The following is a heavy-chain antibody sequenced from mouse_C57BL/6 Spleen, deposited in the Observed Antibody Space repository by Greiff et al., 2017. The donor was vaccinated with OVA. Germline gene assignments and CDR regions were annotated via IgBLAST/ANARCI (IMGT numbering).Heavy chain of an antibody. Sequence: EVKLMESGGDLVKPGGSLKLSCAASGFTFSSYGMSWVRQTPDKRLEWVATISSGGSYTYYPDSVKGRFTISRDNAKNTLYLQMSSLKSEDTAMYYCARGGNYVDYWGQGTTLTVSS. CDR3: ARGGNYVDY. D-gene: IGHD1-1*02. CDR2: ISSGGSYT. J-gene: IGHJ2*01. V-gene: IGHV5-6*01. CDR1: GFTFSSYG.